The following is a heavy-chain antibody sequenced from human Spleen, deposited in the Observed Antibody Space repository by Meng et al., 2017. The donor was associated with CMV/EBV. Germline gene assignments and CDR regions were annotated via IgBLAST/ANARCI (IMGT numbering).Heavy chain of an antibody. J-gene: IGHJ3*02. CDR3: ARDNLVATIMAAFDI. CDR1: GFTFSSYS. CDR2: ISYDGSNE. D-gene: IGHD5-12*01. V-gene: IGHV3-30-3*01. Sequence: GESLKISCRASGFTFSSYSMHWVRQAPGKGLEWVAVISYDGSNEYYADSVKGRFTISRDNSKNTLYLQMNSLTTEDTAVYYCARDNLVATIMAAFDIWGQETMVTVSS.